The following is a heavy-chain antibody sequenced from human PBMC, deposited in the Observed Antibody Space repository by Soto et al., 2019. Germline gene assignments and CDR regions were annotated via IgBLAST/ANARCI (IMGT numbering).Heavy chain of an antibody. CDR2: ISGSGGST. V-gene: IGHV3-23*01. J-gene: IGHJ3*02. D-gene: IGHD3-16*02. CDR3: AKDHYDYIWGSYPVPLAFVI. Sequence: PGGSLRLSCAASGFTFSSYAMSWVRQAPGKGLEWVSAISGSGGSTYYADSVKGRFTISRDNSKNTLYLQMNSLRAEDTAVYYCAKDHYDYIWGSYPVPLAFVIWGQGTMVTVSS. CDR1: GFTFSSYA.